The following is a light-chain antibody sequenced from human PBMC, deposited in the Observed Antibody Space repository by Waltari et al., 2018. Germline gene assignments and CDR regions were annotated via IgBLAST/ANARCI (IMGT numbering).Light chain of an antibody. V-gene: IGKV2-28*01. CDR2: LGS. J-gene: IGKJ2*01. CDR3: MQALQSPYT. CDR1: QILRHLNGYAY. Sequence: DIVMTQSPLSLPVTPGESAYISCRSSQILRHLNGYAYLDWYVRKPGQSPQLLIYLGSTRASGVPARFTGSGSGADFALIISRVEAEDVGVYYCMQALQSPYTFGQGTKLEIK.